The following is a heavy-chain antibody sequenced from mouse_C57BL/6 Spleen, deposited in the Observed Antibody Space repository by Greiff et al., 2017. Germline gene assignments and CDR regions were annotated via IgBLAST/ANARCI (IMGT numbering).Heavy chain of an antibody. CDR1: GYTFTSYW. D-gene: IGHD1-1*01. V-gene: IGHV1-69*01. CDR3: ARYGSSYDAMDY. Sequence: VQLQQPGAELVMPGASVKLSCKASGYTFTSYWMHWVKQRPGQGLEWIGEIDPSDSYTNYNQKFKGKSTLTVDKSSSTAYMQLSSLTSEDSAVYYCARYGSSYDAMDYWGQGTSVTVSS. CDR2: IDPSDSYT. J-gene: IGHJ4*01.